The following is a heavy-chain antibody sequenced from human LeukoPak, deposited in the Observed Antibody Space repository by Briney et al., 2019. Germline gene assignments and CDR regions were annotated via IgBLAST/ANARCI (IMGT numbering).Heavy chain of an antibody. V-gene: IGHV3-33*06. Sequence: GRSLRLSCAASGFTFSSYGMHWVRQAPGKGLEWVAFIWYDGSIQYYADSVKGRFTISRDNSKNTLYLQMNSLRAEDTAVYYCAKDLALYYYDSSGPDYWGQGTLVTVSS. CDR1: GFTFSSYG. CDR3: AKDLALYYYDSSGPDY. J-gene: IGHJ4*02. D-gene: IGHD3-22*01. CDR2: IWYDGSIQ.